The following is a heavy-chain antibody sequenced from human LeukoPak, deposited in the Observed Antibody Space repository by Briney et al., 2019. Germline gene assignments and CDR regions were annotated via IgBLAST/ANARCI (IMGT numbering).Heavy chain of an antibody. J-gene: IGHJ5*02. CDR3: ARAYRLTSPRGFDP. D-gene: IGHD2-21*02. CDR2: IFYTGDT. CDR1: GGFISGYY. Sequence: SETLSLTCTVSGGFISGYYWNWMRQSPGRGRECVGYIFYTGDTDYNPTLTSRVTMSVDRSNNRFSLQLASVTTAHSAFYYCARAYRLTSPRGFDPWGPGILATVSS. V-gene: IGHV4-59*01.